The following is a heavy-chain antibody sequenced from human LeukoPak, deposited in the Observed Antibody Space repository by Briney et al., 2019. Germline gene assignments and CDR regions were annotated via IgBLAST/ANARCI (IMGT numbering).Heavy chain of an antibody. CDR2: IYSGGST. CDR1: GFTVRSNY. V-gene: IGHV3-66*01. D-gene: IGHD6-19*01. Sequence: GGSLRLSCAASGFTVRSNYMNWVRQAPGKGLEWVSVIYSGGSTYYADSVKGRFTISRDNSKNTLYLQMNSLRAEDTAVYYCAKGIAVAPDYWGQGTLVTVSS. J-gene: IGHJ4*02. CDR3: AKGIAVAPDY.